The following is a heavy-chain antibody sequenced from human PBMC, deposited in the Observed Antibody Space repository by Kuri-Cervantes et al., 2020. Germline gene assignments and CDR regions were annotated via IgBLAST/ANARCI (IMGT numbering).Heavy chain of an antibody. CDR2: IYTSGST. J-gene: IGHJ4*02. CDR3: ARPIGSGSAFHY. V-gene: IGHV4-4*07. Sequence: SETLSLTCTVSGGSISSYYWSWIRQPAGKGLEWIGRIYTSGSTNYNPSLKSRVTISVDKSKNQFSLKLSSVTAADTAVYYCARPIGSGSAFHYWGQGTLVTVSS. D-gene: IGHD3-10*01. CDR1: GGSISSYY.